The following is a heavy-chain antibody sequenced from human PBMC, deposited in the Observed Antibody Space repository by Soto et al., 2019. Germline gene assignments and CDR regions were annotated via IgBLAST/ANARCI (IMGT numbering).Heavy chain of an antibody. CDR1: GFTFSSYW. D-gene: IGHD3-22*01. J-gene: IGHJ4*02. V-gene: IGHV3-74*01. CDR2: INSDGSRT. Sequence: EVQLVESGGGIVQPGGSLRLSCAASGFTFSSYWMHWVRQAPGKGLVWVSRINSDGSRTSYADSAKGRFTISRDNAKNXXYLQMNSLRAEDTAVYYCARGDGDYYDGNGYLRRHWGQGTLVTVSS. CDR3: ARGDGDYYDGNGYLRRH.